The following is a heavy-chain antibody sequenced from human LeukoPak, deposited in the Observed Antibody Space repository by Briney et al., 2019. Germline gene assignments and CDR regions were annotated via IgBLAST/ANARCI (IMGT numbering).Heavy chain of an antibody. CDR2: TYYSGST. CDR3: ASSDASGYSLAC. J-gene: IGHJ4*02. Sequence: SETLSLTCTVSGGSISSNSYYWGWVRQPPGKGLEWIGSTYYSGSTFYNPSLKSRVTISVDASKIHFSLNLSSVTAADTAVYYCASSDASGYSLACWGRGSLVTVSS. D-gene: IGHD3-22*01. CDR1: GGSISSNSYY. V-gene: IGHV4-39*02.